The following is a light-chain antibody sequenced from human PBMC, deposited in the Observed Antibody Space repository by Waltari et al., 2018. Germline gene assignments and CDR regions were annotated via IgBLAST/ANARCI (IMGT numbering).Light chain of an antibody. CDR3: QQLNSYPWT. CDR1: QGISSY. V-gene: IGKV1-9*01. J-gene: IGKJ1*01. Sequence: IPLTQSPSSLSASVGDRVTITCRASQGISSYLAWYQQKPGKAPTLLIYAASTLKSGVPSRFSGSGSGTDFTLTISSLQPEDFATYYCQQLNSYPWTFGQGTKVEIK. CDR2: AAS.